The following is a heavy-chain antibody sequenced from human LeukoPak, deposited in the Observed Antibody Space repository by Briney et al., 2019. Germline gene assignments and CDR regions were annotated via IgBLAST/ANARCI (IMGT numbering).Heavy chain of an antibody. V-gene: IGHV1-2*02. J-gene: IGHJ5*02. CDR3: ARQLGTWFDA. D-gene: IGHD1-1*01. CDR1: GYTFTGYY. Sequence: ASVKVSCKASGYTFTGYYMHWVRQAPGQGLEWMGCINPNSGGTNYAQKFQGRVTMTRDTYISTAYMDLSRLSPDDADVYYGARQLGTWFDAWGQGTLVTVSS. CDR2: INPNSGGT.